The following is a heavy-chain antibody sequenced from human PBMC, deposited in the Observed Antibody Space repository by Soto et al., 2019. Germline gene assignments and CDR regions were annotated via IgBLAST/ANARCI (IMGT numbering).Heavy chain of an antibody. J-gene: IGHJ5*02. CDR2: IYHSGST. V-gene: IGHV4-30-4*01. CDR3: ARERPDGARLDP. D-gene: IGHD6-6*01. CDR1: GGSISSGDYY. Sequence: QVQLQESGPGLVKPSQTLSLTCTVSGGSISSGDYYWSWIRQPPGKGLEWIGYIYHSGSTYYNPSLKGGVXTXVXXSKNQFSLKLSSVTAADTAVYYCARERPDGARLDPWGQGTLVTVSS.